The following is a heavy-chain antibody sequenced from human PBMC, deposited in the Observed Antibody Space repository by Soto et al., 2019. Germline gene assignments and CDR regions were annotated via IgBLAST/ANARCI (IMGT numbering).Heavy chain of an antibody. V-gene: IGHV3-53*01. CDR3: ATDSRNVGIGYFDS. Sequence: GGSLRLSGAASGFKVGSSYVTWVRQAPWEGLEWVSVIVSGGSTHYADSVTGRFTVSRDVSNNTVYLHMSSLRAEDTAVYFCATDSRNVGIGYFDSWGLGTLVPVSS. J-gene: IGHJ4*02. CDR1: GFKVGSSY. CDR2: IVSGGST. D-gene: IGHD1-26*01.